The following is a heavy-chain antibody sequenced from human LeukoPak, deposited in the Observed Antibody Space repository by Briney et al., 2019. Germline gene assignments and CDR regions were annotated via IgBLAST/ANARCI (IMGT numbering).Heavy chain of an antibody. J-gene: IGHJ4*02. CDR3: AGGRVYDSSGYYYGSNDY. D-gene: IGHD3-22*01. Sequence: ASVKVSCKASEYTFTGYYMHWVRQAPGQGLEWMGWINPNSGGTNYAQKFQGRVTMTRDTSISTAYMELSRLRSDDTAVYYCAGGRVYDSSGYYYGSNDYWGQGTLVTVSS. V-gene: IGHV1-2*02. CDR1: EYTFTGYY. CDR2: INPNSGGT.